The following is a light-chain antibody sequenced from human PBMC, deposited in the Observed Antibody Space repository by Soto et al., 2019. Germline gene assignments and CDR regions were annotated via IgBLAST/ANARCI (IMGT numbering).Light chain of an antibody. CDR1: GSNIGRNS. Sequence: QSVLTQPPSTSGTPGQRVTIPCSGSGSNIGRNSVTWYQRLPGTAPKLLVYRNNQRPSGVPERFSGSKSGTSASLAISDLQSEDEADYYCATWDDSQSGVEFGGGTKLTVL. J-gene: IGLJ3*02. CDR2: RNN. CDR3: ATWDDSQSGVE. V-gene: IGLV1-44*01.